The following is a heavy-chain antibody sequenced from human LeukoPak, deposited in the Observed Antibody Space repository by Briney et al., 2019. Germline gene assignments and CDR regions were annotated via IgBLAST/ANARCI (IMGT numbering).Heavy chain of an antibody. CDR1: GFTFSSYA. Sequence: GGSLRLSCAASGFTFSSYAMSWVRQAPGKGLVWVSVISGSGLSTYYADSVKGRFTISRDNSKNTLYLQMNSLRAEDTAVYYCVRGQTPIAAPNPEWGQGTLVTVSS. D-gene: IGHD6-13*01. CDR3: VRGQTPIAAPNPE. J-gene: IGHJ4*02. CDR2: ISGSGLST. V-gene: IGHV3-23*01.